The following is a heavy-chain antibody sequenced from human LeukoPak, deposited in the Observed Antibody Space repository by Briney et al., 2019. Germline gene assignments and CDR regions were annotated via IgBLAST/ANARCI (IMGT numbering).Heavy chain of an antibody. CDR2: ISSSGSTI. CDR3: ARVEWEARGLFDY. Sequence: GGSLRLSCAASGFTFSSYEMNWVRQAPGKGLEWVSYISSSGSTIYYADSVKGRFTISRDNAKNSLYLQMNSLRAEDTAVYYCARVEWEARGLFDYWGQGTLVTVSS. CDR1: GFTFSSYE. V-gene: IGHV3-48*03. J-gene: IGHJ4*02. D-gene: IGHD1-26*01.